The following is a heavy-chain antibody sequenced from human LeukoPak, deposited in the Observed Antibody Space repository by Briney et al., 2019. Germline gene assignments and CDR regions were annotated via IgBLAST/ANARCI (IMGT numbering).Heavy chain of an antibody. Sequence: ASVKVSCKASGYTFTSYGISWVRQAPGQGLEWMGWMNADSGETGNKQKFQGRLTMTRDTSINTAYMELSSLTSEDTAVYFCARFNSRSDFDYWGQGTLVTVSS. CDR2: MNADSGET. V-gene: IGHV1-8*02. D-gene: IGHD5-18*01. J-gene: IGHJ4*02. CDR3: ARFNSRSDFDY. CDR1: GYTFTSYG.